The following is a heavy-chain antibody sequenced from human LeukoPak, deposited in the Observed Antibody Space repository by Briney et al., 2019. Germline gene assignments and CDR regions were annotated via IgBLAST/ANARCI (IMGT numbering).Heavy chain of an antibody. J-gene: IGHJ6*03. CDR3: ARRAEAYYYGSGSYNYYYMDV. Sequence: ASVKVSCKASGYTFTSYYMHWVRQAPGQGLEWMGIINPSGGSTSYAQKFQGRVTMTRDMSTSTAYMELRSLRSDDTAVYYCARRAEAYYYGSGSYNYYYMDVWGKGTTVTVSS. CDR1: GYTFTSYY. CDR2: INPSGGST. V-gene: IGHV1-46*01. D-gene: IGHD3-10*01.